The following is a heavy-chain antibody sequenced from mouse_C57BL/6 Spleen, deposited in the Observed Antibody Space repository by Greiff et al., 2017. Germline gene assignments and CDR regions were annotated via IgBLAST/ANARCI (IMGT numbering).Heavy chain of an antibody. CDR2: IDPETGGT. CDR3: TRSYEDAMDY. J-gene: IGHJ4*01. Sequence: VQVVESGAELVRPGASVTLSCKASGYTFTDYEMHWVKQTPVHGLEWIGAIDPETGGTAYNQKFKGKAILTADKSSSTAYMELRSLTSEDSAVYYCTRSYEDAMDYWGQGTSVTVSS. CDR1: GYTFTDYE. V-gene: IGHV1-15*01. D-gene: IGHD1-1*01.